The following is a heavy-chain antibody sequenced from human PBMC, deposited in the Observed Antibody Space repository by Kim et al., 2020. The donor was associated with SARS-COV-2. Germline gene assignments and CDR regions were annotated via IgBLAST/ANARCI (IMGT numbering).Heavy chain of an antibody. CDR3: AKDIVVVPAAIPPYYYYYGMDV. Sequence: GGSLRLSCAASGFTFSSYGMHWVRQAPGKGLEWVAVISYDGSNKYYADSVKGRFTISRDNSKNTLYLQMNSLRAEDTAVYYCAKDIVVVPAAIPPYYYYYGMDVWGQGTTVTVSS. J-gene: IGHJ6*02. V-gene: IGHV3-30*18. D-gene: IGHD2-2*02. CDR2: ISYDGSNK. CDR1: GFTFSSYG.